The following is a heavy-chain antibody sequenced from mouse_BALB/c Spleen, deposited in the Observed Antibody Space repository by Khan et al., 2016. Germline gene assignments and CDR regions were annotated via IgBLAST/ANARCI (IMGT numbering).Heavy chain of an antibody. J-gene: IGHJ3*01. CDR3: ATPFYLFVY. D-gene: IGHD2-3*01. Sequence: EVQLQESGPGLVKPSQSLSLTCTVTGYSITSDYAWNWLRQFPGNKLEWMGYIDSSGSTTYNPFPKSRASITRDTTKKQIFLQLNSVTTEDTATYDCATPFYLFVYWGQGTLVTVSA. CDR2: IDSSGST. CDR1: GYSITSDYA. V-gene: IGHV3-2*02.